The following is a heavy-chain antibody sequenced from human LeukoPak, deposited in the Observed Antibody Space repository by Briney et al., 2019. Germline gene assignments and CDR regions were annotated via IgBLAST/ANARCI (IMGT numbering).Heavy chain of an antibody. CDR2: INPNSGGT. CDR3: VNLGYCSGGSCPTFDY. V-gene: IGHV1-2*06. D-gene: IGHD2-15*01. CDR1: GYTFTGYY. J-gene: IGHJ4*02. Sequence: ASVKVSCKASGYTFTGYYMHWVRQAPGQGLEWMGRINPNSGGTNYAQKFQGRVTMTRDTSISTAYMELSRLRSDDTAVYYCVNLGYCSGGSCPTFDYWGQGTLVTVSS.